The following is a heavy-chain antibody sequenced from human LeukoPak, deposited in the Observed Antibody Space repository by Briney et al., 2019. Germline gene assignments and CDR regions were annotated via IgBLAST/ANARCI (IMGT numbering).Heavy chain of an antibody. D-gene: IGHD2-21*02. J-gene: IGHJ6*02. CDR3: ARAGRAYCGGDCYLPNYYYYGMDV. CDR2: IYYSGTT. V-gene: IGHV4-39*01. Sequence: SSETLSLTCSVSGGSINTNNYYWGWIRQPPGKGLEWIVTIYYSGTTFYNPSLQSRISLSVDTSKNLFSLELCSVTAADTAVYYCARAGRAYCGGDCYLPNYYYYGMDVWGQGTTVTVSS. CDR1: GGSINTNNYY.